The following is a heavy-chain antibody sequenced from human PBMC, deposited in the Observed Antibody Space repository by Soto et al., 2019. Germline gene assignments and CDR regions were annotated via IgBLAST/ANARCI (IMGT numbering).Heavy chain of an antibody. J-gene: IGHJ6*02. CDR1: GYTFTSYG. CDR2: INGYNGNT. Sequence: QVQLVQSGAEVKKPGASVKVSCKASGYTFTSYGITWVRQAPGQGLEWLGWINGYNGNTNYAQKLQGRVNMTTDTSTRPAYMELRSLRSDDTAVYYCARMGDVPYYYYGMDVWGQGTTVTVSS. D-gene: IGHD3-16*01. V-gene: IGHV1-18*01. CDR3: ARMGDVPYYYYGMDV.